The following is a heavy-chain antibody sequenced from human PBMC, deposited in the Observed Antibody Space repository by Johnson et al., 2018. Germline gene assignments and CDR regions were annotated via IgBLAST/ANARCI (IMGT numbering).Heavy chain of an antibody. CDR1: GFIFDDYA. D-gene: IGHD1-1*01. J-gene: IGHJ3*01. CDR2: VIWNRGNI. V-gene: IGHV3-9*01. Sequence: VQLVESGGGLVQPGTSLRLSCVASGFIFDDYAMHWVRQAPGKGLEWVSGVIWNRGNIDYADSVKGRLTVSRDNAKTSLYLQRNSLRAEDTALYYCAKDRESGTTGFDAFDVWGQGTMVTVSS. CDR3: AKDRESGTTGFDAFDV.